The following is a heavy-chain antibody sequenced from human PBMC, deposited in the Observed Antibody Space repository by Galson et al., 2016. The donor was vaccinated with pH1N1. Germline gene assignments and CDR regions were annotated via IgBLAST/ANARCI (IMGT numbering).Heavy chain of an antibody. CDR1: GYTFTSHY. CDR2: INPSGGST. V-gene: IGHV1-46*01. J-gene: IGHJ4*02. CDR3: ARDGYGDYVGGDY. D-gene: IGHD4-17*01. Sequence: SVKVSCKASGYTFTSHYTHWVRQAPGQGLEWMGLINPSGGSTSYAPKFQGRVTMTRDTSTSTVYMELTSLRSEDTALYFCARDGYGDYVGGDYWGQGTLVTVSS.